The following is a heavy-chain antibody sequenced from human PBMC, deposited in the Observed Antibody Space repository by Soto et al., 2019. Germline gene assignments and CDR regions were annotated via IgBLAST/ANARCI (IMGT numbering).Heavy chain of an antibody. V-gene: IGHV3-48*02. D-gene: IGHD6-19*01. Sequence: EVQLVESGGGLVQPGGSLRLSCATSGFTFSSYSMNWVRQAPGKGLEWVSYISSSSSTIYYADSVKGRFTISRDNARNSLYLQMNSLRDEGTAVYYCAGDTSGWYNFDYWGQGTLVTVPS. CDR2: ISSSSSTI. CDR3: AGDTSGWYNFDY. J-gene: IGHJ4*02. CDR1: GFTFSSYS.